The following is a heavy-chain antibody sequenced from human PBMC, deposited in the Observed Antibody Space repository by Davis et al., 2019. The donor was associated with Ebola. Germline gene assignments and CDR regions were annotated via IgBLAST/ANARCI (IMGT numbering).Heavy chain of an antibody. Sequence: MPGGSLRLSCAVYGGSFNGYYWSWIRQPPGKGLEWIGEIDHSGTTNYNPSLKSRITISVDTSKNQFSLKLRSVTAADTAVYYCARQGWSGYSLRHWLDPWGRGTLVTVSS. D-gene: IGHD3-3*01. V-gene: IGHV4-34*01. CDR1: GGSFNGYY. J-gene: IGHJ5*02. CDR3: ARQGWSGYSLRHWLDP. CDR2: IDHSGTT.